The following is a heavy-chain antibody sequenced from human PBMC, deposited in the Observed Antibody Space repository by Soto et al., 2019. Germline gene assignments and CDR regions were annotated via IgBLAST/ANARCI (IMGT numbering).Heavy chain of an antibody. J-gene: IGHJ6*02. CDR3: ARHVDYYYGMDV. Sequence: PGASLKISCKASCYRFTRYWIGWVRQMPGKGLEWMGIIYPTDSDTRYSPSFQGQVTISVDKSINTAYLQWSSLKASDTAMYYWARHVDYYYGMDVWGQGTTVTVSS. CDR2: IYPTDSDT. CDR1: CYRFTRYW. V-gene: IGHV5-51*01.